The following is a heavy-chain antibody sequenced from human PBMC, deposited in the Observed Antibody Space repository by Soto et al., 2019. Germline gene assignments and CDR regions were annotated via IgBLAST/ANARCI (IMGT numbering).Heavy chain of an antibody. J-gene: IGHJ4*02. D-gene: IGHD4-17*01. CDR1: GFTFRSYA. CDR2: IWYDGSNK. CDR3: ARDIGVTHGDLEY. V-gene: IGHV3-33*01. Sequence: QVQLVESGGGVVQPGRSLRLSCAASGFTFRSYAMHWVRQAPGKGLEWVAVIWYDGSNKYYADSVRGRFTISRDNSKDTLYLQINSLGTEDTAVYFCARDIGVTHGDLEYGGQGTLVTVSS.